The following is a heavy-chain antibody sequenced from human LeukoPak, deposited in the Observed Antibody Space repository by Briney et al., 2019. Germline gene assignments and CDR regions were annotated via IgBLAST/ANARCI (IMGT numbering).Heavy chain of an antibody. CDR3: ASCVSPSTRMYNWFDP. Sequence: SETLSLTCAVYGRSFSGYYWSWTRQPPGKGLEWIGEINHSGSTNYNPSLKSRVTISVDTSKNQFSLKLSSVTAADTAVYYCASCVSPSTRMYNWFDPWGQGTLVTVSS. V-gene: IGHV4-34*01. D-gene: IGHD3-22*01. CDR2: INHSGST. CDR1: GRSFSGYY. J-gene: IGHJ5*02.